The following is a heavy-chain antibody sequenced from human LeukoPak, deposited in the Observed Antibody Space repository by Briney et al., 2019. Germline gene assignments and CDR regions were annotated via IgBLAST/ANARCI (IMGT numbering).Heavy chain of an antibody. V-gene: IGHV4-39*07. J-gene: IGHJ4*02. CDR2: IYYSGST. CDR1: GGSISSSSYY. D-gene: IGHD3-22*01. Sequence: PSETLSLTCTVSGGSISSSSYYWGWIRQPPGKGLEWIGSIYYSGSTYYNPSLKSRVTISVDTSKNQFSLKLSSVTAADTAVYYCARRFQSWLLPYYFDYWGQGTLVTVSS. CDR3: ARRFQSWLLPYYFDY.